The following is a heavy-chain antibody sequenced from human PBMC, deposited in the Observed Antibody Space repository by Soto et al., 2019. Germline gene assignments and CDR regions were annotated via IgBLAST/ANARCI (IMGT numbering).Heavy chain of an antibody. D-gene: IGHD2-2*02. J-gene: IGHJ4*02. CDR2: INPSGDST. CDR3: ARGRRTCTEKTCYTDFDF. CDR1: GYTFSNYY. Sequence: ASVKVSCKGAGYTFSNYYMHWVRQAPGQGLEWMAIINPSGDSTSYAQEFQGRVTMTRETSTSTLYMELSSLRSEDTAVYYCARGRRTCTEKTCYTDFDFWGQGSLVTVSS. V-gene: IGHV1-46*01.